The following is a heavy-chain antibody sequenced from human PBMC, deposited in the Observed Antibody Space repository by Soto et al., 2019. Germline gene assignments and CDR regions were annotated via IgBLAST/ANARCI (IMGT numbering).Heavy chain of an antibody. CDR2: IYYSGST. D-gene: IGHD3-10*01. CDR1: GGSISSGDYY. Sequence: QVQLQESGPGLVKPSQTLSLTCTVSGGSISSGDYYWSWIRQPPGKGLEWIGYIYYSGSTYYNPSLKGRVTISVDTSKNQFSLKLSSVTAADTAVYYCARDWAWFGVMAYYYGMDVWGQGTTVTVSS. CDR3: ARDWAWFGVMAYYYGMDV. V-gene: IGHV4-30-4*01. J-gene: IGHJ6*02.